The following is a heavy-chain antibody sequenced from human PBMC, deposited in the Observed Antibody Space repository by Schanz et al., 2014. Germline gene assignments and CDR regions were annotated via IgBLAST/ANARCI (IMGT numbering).Heavy chain of an antibody. CDR2: ISSSGSYI. CDR1: EFTFSSYK. CDR3: AREEGWGIAAAGPKHYYYGMDV. V-gene: IGHV3-21*01. Sequence: EVQLVESGGGLVKPGGSLRLSCEASEFTFSSYKMNWVRQAPGKGLEWVSSISSSGSYIHYADSVKGRFTVSRDNARNSLYLHMNTLGAEDTAVYYCAREEGWGIAAAGPKHYYYGMDVWGQGTTVTVSS. D-gene: IGHD6-13*01. J-gene: IGHJ6*02.